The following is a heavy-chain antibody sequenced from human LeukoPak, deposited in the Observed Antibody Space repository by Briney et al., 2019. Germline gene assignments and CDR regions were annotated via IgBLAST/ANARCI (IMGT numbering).Heavy chain of an antibody. J-gene: IGHJ4*02. CDR2: ISWNSGSI. CDR1: GFTFDDYA. CDR3: ARDWAYSGSLDY. V-gene: IGHV3-9*01. D-gene: IGHD1-26*01. Sequence: PGRSLRLSCAASGFTFDDYAMHWVRQAPGKGLEWVSGISWNSGSIGYADSVKGRFTISRDNAKNSLYVQMNSLRAEDTAVYYCARDWAYSGSLDYWGQGTLVTVSS.